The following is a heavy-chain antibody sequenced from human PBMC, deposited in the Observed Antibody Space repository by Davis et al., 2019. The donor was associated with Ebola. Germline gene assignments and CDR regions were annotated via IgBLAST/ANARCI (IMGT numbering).Heavy chain of an antibody. CDR1: GGSINSGAYY. Sequence: MPSETLSLTCTVSGGSINSGAYYWSWIRQHPGKGLEFIGYIYYTGSTYYNPSLKSRVTMSIDTSKNQFSLKVRSVTAADTAVYYCAKAPVRFLEWFTTDYWGKGTLVTVSS. CDR3: AKAPVRFLEWFTTDY. V-gene: IGHV4-31*03. D-gene: IGHD3-3*01. CDR2: IYYTGST. J-gene: IGHJ4*02.